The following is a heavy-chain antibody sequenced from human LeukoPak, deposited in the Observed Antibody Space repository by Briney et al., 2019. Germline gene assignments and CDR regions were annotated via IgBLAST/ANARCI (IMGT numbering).Heavy chain of an antibody. D-gene: IGHD3-22*01. J-gene: IGHJ4*02. CDR2: IYYSGSI. CDR1: GGSISSYY. V-gene: IGHV4-59*08. CDR3: ATLRGYYADY. Sequence: SETLSLTCTVSGGSISSYYWSWIRQPPGKGLEWIGYIYYSGSIDYNPSLKSRVTISVDTSKNQFSLKLSSVTAADTAVYYCATLRGYYADYWGQGTLVTVSS.